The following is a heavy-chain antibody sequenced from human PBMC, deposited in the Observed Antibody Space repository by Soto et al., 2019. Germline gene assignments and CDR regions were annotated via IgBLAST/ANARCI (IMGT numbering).Heavy chain of an antibody. Sequence: ASVKVSCKASGYTFTSYAMHWVRQAPGQRLEWMGWINAGNGNTKYSQKFQGRVTITRDTPASTAYMELSSLRSEDTAVYYCARAISTSRGNYWGQGTLVTVSS. D-gene: IGHD2-2*01. CDR3: ARAISTSRGNY. V-gene: IGHV1-3*01. CDR2: INAGNGNT. CDR1: GYTFTSYA. J-gene: IGHJ4*02.